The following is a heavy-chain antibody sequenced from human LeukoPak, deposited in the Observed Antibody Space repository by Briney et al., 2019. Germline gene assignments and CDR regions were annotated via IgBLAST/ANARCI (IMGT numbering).Heavy chain of an antibody. D-gene: IGHD1-14*01. Sequence: GGSLRLSCAASGFTFSNYFMNWVRQAPGKGLEWVAVISYDGSNKYYADSVQGRFTISRDNSKNTLYLQMNSLRAEDTAVYYCAKAEGGYYYYGMDVWGQGTTVTVSS. V-gene: IGHV3-30*18. CDR3: AKAEGGYYYYGMDV. J-gene: IGHJ6*02. CDR2: ISYDGSNK. CDR1: GFTFSNYF.